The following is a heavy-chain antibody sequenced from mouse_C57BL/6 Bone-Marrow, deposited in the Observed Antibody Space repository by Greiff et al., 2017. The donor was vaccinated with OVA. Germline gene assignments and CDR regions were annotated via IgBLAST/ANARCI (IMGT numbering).Heavy chain of an antibody. CDR1: GYTFTSYW. V-gene: IGHV1-50*01. J-gene: IGHJ2*01. CDR3: AREEDYYGSPYY. D-gene: IGHD1-1*01. Sequence: QVQLQQPGAELVKPGASVKLSCKASGYTFTSYWMQWVKQRPGQGLEWIGEIDPSDSYTNYNQKFKGKATLTVDTSSSTAYMQLSSLTSEDSAVYYCAREEDYYGSPYYWGQGTTLTVSS. CDR2: IDPSDSYT.